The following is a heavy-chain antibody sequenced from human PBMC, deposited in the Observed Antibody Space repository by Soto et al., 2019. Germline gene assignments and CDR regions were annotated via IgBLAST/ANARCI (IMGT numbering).Heavy chain of an antibody. V-gene: IGHV3-7*01. CDR2: IGPDGSDK. CDR1: GFTFNTYS. CDR3: AIQPAP. J-gene: IGHJ5*02. Sequence: GGSLRLSCAASGFTFNTYSMSWVRLAPGRGLEWLANIGPDGSDKFYVDSIKGRFAISRDNTKNSLYLQLNSLGAEDTAVYYCAIQPAPWGQGTLVTVSS.